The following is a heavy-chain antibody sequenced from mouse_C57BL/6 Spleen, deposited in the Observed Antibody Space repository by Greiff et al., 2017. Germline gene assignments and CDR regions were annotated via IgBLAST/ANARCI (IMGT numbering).Heavy chain of an antibody. CDR1: GYTFTSYW. V-gene: IGHV1-50*01. D-gene: IGHD2-4*01. Sequence: QVQLQQPGAELVKPGASVKLSCKASGYTFTSYWMQWVKQRPGQGLEWIGEIDPSDSYTNYNQKFKGKATLTVDTSSSTAYMQLSSLTSEDSAVYDCARKGNYENAMDYWGQGTSVTVSS. CDR2: IDPSDSYT. CDR3: ARKGNYENAMDY. J-gene: IGHJ4*01.